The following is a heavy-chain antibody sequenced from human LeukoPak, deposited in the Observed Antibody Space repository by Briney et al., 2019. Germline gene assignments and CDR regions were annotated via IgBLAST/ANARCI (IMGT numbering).Heavy chain of an antibody. Sequence: SETLSLTCTVSGGSISSYYWSWIRQPPGKGLDWIGYFYYSGSSSYNPSLKSRVTISGDTSKNQFSLKLSSVTAADTAIYYCARVSPAVGAFDIWGRGTMVTVSS. CDR2: FYYSGSS. J-gene: IGHJ3*02. D-gene: IGHD6-13*01. CDR1: GGSISSYY. CDR3: ARVSPAVGAFDI. V-gene: IGHV4-59*01.